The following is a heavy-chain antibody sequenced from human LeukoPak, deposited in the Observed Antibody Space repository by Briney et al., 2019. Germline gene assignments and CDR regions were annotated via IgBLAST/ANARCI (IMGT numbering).Heavy chain of an antibody. J-gene: IGHJ4*02. D-gene: IGHD3-22*01. CDR1: GFTFSSYG. CDR2: ISYDGSNK. Sequence: GGSLRLSCAASGFTFSSYGMHWVRQAPGKGLEWVAVISYDGSNKYYADSVKGRFTISRDNSKNTLYLQMNSLRAEDTAVYYCARHHYYDSSGYYVPPAVDYWGQGTLVTVSS. V-gene: IGHV3-30*03. CDR3: ARHHYYDSSGYYVPPAVDY.